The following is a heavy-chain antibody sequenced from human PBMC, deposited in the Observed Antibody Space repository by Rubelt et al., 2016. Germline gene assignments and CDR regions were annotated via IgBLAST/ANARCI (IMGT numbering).Heavy chain of an antibody. Sequence: QVQLVQSGAEVKKPGASVKVSCKASGYTFTSYGISWVRQAPGQGLEWMGWISAYNGNTNYAQKRQGRVTMNTDTATSAAYMELRRLRSDDTAVYYCARGSRRYSMDPRNAFDIWGQGTMVTVSS. CDR3: ARGSRRYSMDPRNAFDI. CDR1: GYTFTSYG. D-gene: IGHD4-11*01. CDR2: ISAYNGNT. V-gene: IGHV1-18*01. J-gene: IGHJ3*02.